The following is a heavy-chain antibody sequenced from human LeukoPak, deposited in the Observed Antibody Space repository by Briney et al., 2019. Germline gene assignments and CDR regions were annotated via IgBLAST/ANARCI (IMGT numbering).Heavy chain of an antibody. V-gene: IGHV3-66*02. Sequence: GGSLRLSCAASGFTVSSNYMSWVRQAPGKGLEWVSVIYSGGSTYYADSVKGRFTISRDNSKNTLYLQMNSLRAEDTAVYYCTSWRYYDSSGYYQIDYWGQGTLVTVSS. CDR2: IYSGGST. J-gene: IGHJ4*02. CDR3: TSWRYYDSSGYYQIDY. CDR1: GFTVSSNY. D-gene: IGHD3-22*01.